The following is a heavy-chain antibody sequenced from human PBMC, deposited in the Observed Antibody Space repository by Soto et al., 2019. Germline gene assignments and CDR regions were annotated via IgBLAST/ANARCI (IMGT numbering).Heavy chain of an antibody. Sequence: SVKVSCKASGGTFSSYTISWVRQAPGQGLEWMGRIIPILGIADYAQKFQGRVTITADKSTSTAYMELSSLRSEDTAVYYCARDRYYDFWGGLGHQEINYYYYMDVWGKGTKVTVSS. D-gene: IGHD3-3*01. CDR2: IIPILGIA. J-gene: IGHJ6*03. V-gene: IGHV1-69*04. CDR1: GGTFSSYT. CDR3: ARDRYYDFWGGLGHQEINYYYYMDV.